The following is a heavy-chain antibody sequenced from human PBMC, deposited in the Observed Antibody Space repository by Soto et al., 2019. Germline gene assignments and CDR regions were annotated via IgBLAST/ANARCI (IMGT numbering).Heavy chain of an antibody. D-gene: IGHD2-15*01. CDR2: IYYSGST. J-gene: IGHJ6*02. V-gene: IGHV4-59*01. CDR1: GGSISSYY. CDR3: AREGSYKNYYYYGMDV. Sequence: PSETLSLTCTVSGGSISSYYGSWIRQPPGKGLEWIGYIYYSGSTNYNPSLKSRVTISVDTSKNQFSLKLSSVTAADTAVYYCAREGSYKNYYYYGMDVWGQGTTVTVSS.